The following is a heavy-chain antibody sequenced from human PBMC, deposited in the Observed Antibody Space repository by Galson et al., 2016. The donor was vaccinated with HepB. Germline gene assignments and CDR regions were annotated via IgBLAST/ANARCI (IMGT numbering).Heavy chain of an antibody. Sequence: SLRLSCAASGFTFSNYDMSWVRQAPGKGLEWVSTVSRSGGFTYYADSVKGRFTISRDNFKNTLDLQMNSLRAEDTAVYYCAKEGDSSSAHNYFDYWGQGTLVTVSS. CDR3: AKEGDSSSAHNYFDY. CDR2: VSRSGGFT. J-gene: IGHJ4*02. CDR1: GFTFSNYD. V-gene: IGHV3-23*01. D-gene: IGHD6-6*01.